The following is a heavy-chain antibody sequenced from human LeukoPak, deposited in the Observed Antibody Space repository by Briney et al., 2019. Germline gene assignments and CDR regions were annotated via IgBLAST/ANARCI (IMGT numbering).Heavy chain of an antibody. Sequence: PSETLSLTCTVSGDSINNLHWSWIRQPPGKGLEWIGYIYYNGGNNYNPSLKSRITISVDTSKNQFSLKLSSVTAADTAVYYCARGARALDIWGQGTMVTVSS. CDR2: IYYNGGN. V-gene: IGHV4-59*01. J-gene: IGHJ3*02. CDR3: ARGARALDI. CDR1: GDSINNLH.